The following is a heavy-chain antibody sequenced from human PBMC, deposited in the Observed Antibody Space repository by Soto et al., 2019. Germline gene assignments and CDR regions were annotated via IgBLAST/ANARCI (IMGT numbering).Heavy chain of an antibody. V-gene: IGHV4-34*01. D-gene: IGHD3-3*01. CDR2: INQSGSS. Sequence: SETLSLTLAVYGGSFSGYCWSWISQPPGKWLEWVGEINQSGSSNYNPSLKSRVTISVDTSKNQFSLKLSSVTAADTAVYYCARGRNVPRITIFGGTRDYYYYGMDVWGQGTTVT. CDR1: GGSFSGYC. J-gene: IGHJ6*02. CDR3: ARGRNVPRITIFGGTRDYYYYGMDV.